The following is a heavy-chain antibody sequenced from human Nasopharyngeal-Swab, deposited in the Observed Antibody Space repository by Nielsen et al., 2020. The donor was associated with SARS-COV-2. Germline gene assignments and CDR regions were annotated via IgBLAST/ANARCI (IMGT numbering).Heavy chain of an antibody. V-gene: IGHV4-61*02. J-gene: IGHJ4*02. D-gene: IGHD2-2*01. Sequence: WIREPPVKGLEWVGRIYTSGSTNYNPSLKSRVTISVDTSKNQFSLKLSSVTAADTAVYYCARGGCSSTSCYEIDYWGQGTLVTVSS. CDR2: IYTSGST. CDR3: ARGGCSSTSCYEIDY.